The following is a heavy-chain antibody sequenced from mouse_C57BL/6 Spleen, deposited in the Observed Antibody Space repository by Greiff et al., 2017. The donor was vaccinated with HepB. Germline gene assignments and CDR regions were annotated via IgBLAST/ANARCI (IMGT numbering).Heavy chain of an antibody. Sequence: VQLQQSGAELARPGASVKLSCKASGYTFTSYGISWVKQRTGQGLEWIGEIYPRSGNTYYNEKFKGKATLTADKSSSTAYMELRSLTSEDSAVYFCARSIDDYDGLDSWGQGTTLTVSS. CDR1: GYTFTSYG. D-gene: IGHD2-4*01. CDR2: IYPRSGNT. J-gene: IGHJ2*01. V-gene: IGHV1-81*01. CDR3: ARSIDDYDGLDS.